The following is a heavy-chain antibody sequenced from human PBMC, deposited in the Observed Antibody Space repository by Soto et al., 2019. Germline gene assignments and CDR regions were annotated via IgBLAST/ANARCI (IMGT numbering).Heavy chain of an antibody. V-gene: IGHV4-39*01. Sequence: QLQLQESGPGLVKPSETLSLTCTVSGGSISSSSYYWGWIRQPPGKGLEWIGRIYYSGSTYYNPSLKIRVTISVDTSKNQFSLKLSSVTAADTAVYYCARQVVGYCSGGSCYSGDWFDPWGQGTLVTVSS. CDR1: GGSISSSSYY. CDR3: ARQVVGYCSGGSCYSGDWFDP. D-gene: IGHD2-15*01. J-gene: IGHJ5*02. CDR2: IYYSGST.